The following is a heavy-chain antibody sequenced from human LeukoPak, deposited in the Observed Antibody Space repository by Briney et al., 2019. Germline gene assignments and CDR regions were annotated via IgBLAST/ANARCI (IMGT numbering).Heavy chain of an antibody. CDR2: IRYDGSNK. D-gene: IGHD1-26*01. CDR1: GFTFGSYG. J-gene: IGHJ6*03. Sequence: GGPLRLSCAASGFTFGSYGIHWVRQAPGKGLEWVAFIRYDGSNKYYTDSVKGRFTISRDNSKNTLYLQMNSLRAEDTAVYYCAKGRGWEASYYYYYMDVWSKGTTVTISS. V-gene: IGHV3-30*02. CDR3: AKGRGWEASYYYYYMDV.